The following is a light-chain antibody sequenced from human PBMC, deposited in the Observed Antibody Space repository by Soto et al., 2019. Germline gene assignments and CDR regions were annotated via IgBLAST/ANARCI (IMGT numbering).Light chain of an antibody. CDR2: EGS. CDR3: CSYAGSIHWV. Sequence: QSALTQPASVSGSPGQSITISCTGTSSDVGSYNLVSWYQQHPGKAPKLMIYEGSKRPSGVSNRFSGSKSGNTASLTIYGLQAEDEADYYCCSYAGSIHWVFGGGTKLTVL. J-gene: IGLJ3*02. V-gene: IGLV2-23*01. CDR1: SSDVGSYNL.